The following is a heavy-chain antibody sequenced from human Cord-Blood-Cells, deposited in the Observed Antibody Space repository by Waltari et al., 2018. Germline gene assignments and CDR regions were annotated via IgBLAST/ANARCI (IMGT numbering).Heavy chain of an antibody. V-gene: IGHV3-30*03. CDR1: GFTLSSYG. CDR3: ASNFDY. J-gene: IGHJ4*02. Sequence: QVQLVESGGGVVQPGRSLRLSCAASGFTLSSYGMHWVRPAPGKGLEWVAVISYDGSNKYYADSVKGRFTISRDNSKNTLYLQMNSLRAEDTAVYYCASNFDYWGQGTLVTVSS. CDR2: ISYDGSNK.